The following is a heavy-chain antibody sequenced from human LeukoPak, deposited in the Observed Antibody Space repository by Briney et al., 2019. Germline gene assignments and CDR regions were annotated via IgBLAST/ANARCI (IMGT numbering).Heavy chain of an antibody. J-gene: IGHJ4*02. V-gene: IGHV3-33*01. CDR2: VWYDGSVE. CDR1: GFTFSSHG. Sequence: GGSLRLSCAASGFTFSSHGMHWVRQAPGKGLEWVAIVWYDGSVEYYADSVKGRFTISRDNSQNTVNLQMNSLRAEDTAVYYCVRGVDFVYFDYWGQGTLVTVSS. D-gene: IGHD3-16*02. CDR3: VRGVDFVYFDY.